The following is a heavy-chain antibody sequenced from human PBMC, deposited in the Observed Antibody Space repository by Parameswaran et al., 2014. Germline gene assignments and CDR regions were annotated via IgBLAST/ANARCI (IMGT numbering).Heavy chain of an antibody. V-gene: IGHV4-39*07. CDR3: ARDWVRRQGLQGYGSGY. CDR2: VYYSGST. D-gene: IGHD3-10*01. Sequence: WIRQPPGKGLEWIGSVYYSGSTNYNPSLKSRVTISVDTSKNQFSLNLRSVTAADTAVYYCARDWVRRQGLQGYGSGYWGQGTLVTVSS. J-gene: IGHJ4*02.